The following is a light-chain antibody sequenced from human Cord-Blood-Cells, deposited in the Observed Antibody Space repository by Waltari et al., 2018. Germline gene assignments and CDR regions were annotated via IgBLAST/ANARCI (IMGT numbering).Light chain of an antibody. CDR2: LGS. Sequence: DIVLTQSPLSLPVTHGEPASTSCRSRPSLLHSNGYNYLDCYLQKPGQSPQLLIYLGSNRASGVPDRFSGSGSGTDFTLKISRVEAEDVGVYYCMQALQTPYSFGQGTKLEIK. CDR1: PSLLHSNGYNY. V-gene: IGKV2-28*01. J-gene: IGKJ2*03. CDR3: MQALQTPYS.